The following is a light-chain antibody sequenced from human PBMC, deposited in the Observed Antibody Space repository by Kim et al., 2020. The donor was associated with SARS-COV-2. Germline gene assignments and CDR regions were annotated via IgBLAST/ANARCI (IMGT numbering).Light chain of an antibody. CDR2: TAS. J-gene: IGKJ2*01. CDR3: QQSHSTPRT. V-gene: IGKV1-39*01. CDR1: QSISTN. Sequence: DIQMTQFPSSLSASVGDRVTITCRASQSISTNVNWYQHKPGEAPKFLISTASSLQSAVPSRFSGSGSGTDFTLTISSLQPEDFATYHCQQSHSTPRTFGQGTKLEIK.